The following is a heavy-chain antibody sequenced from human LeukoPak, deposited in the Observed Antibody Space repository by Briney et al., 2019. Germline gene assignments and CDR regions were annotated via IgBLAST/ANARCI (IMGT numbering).Heavy chain of an antibody. CDR3: AIDSSGYYYFDY. CDR1: GGSFSGYY. Sequence: TSETLSLTCAVYGGSFSGYYWSWIRQPPGKGLEWIGEINHSGSTNYNPSLKSRVTISVDTSKNQFSLKLSSVTAADTAVYYCAIDSSGYYYFDYWGQGTLVTVSS. J-gene: IGHJ4*02. D-gene: IGHD3-22*01. V-gene: IGHV4-34*01. CDR2: INHSGST.